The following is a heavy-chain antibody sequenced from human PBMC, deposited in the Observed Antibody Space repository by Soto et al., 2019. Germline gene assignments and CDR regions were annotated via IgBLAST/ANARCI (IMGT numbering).Heavy chain of an antibody. CDR2: IYYSEST. V-gene: IGHV4-59*08. D-gene: IGHD1-26*01. CDR3: ARGWSEREGYVMDV. CDR1: GGSISSYY. Sequence: SETLSLTCTVSGGSISSYYWSWIRQPPGKELQYIGYIYYSESTNYNPSLKSRVTISDDTSTNQFSLTLSSVTAADTAVYYCARGWSEREGYVMDVLVRGTTVT. J-gene: IGHJ6*02.